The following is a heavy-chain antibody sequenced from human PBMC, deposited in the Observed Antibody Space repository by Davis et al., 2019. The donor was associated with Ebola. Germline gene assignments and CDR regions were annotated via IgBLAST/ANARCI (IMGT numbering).Heavy chain of an antibody. CDR1: GGTFSSYA. CDR3: ARASATSGNYYYYGMDV. J-gene: IGHJ6*02. D-gene: IGHD1-14*01. Sequence: SVTVSCKASGGTFSSYAISWVRQAPGQGLEWMGRIIPILGIANYAQKFQGRVTITADKSTSTAYMELSSLRSEDTAVYYCARASATSGNYYYYGMDVWGQGTTVTVSS. CDR2: IIPILGIA. V-gene: IGHV1-69*04.